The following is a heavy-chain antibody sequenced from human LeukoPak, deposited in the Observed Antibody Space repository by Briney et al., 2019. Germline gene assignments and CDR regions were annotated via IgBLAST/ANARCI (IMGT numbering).Heavy chain of an antibody. D-gene: IGHD2-2*01. CDR1: GGSVSSGSYY. CDR3: ARAPGVLGYCSSTSCYAKGSGWFDP. Sequence: SETLSLTCTISGGSVSSGSYYWSWIRQPPGKGLEWIGYIYYSGSTNYNPSLKSRVTISVDTSKNQFSLKLSSVTAADTAVYYCARAPGVLGYCSSTSCYAKGSGWFDPWGQGTLVTVSS. V-gene: IGHV4-61*01. J-gene: IGHJ5*02. CDR2: IYYSGST.